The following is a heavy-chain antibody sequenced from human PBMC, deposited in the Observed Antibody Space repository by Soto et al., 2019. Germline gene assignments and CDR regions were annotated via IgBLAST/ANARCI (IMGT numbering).Heavy chain of an antibody. D-gene: IGHD6-19*01. V-gene: IGHV3-11*01. J-gene: IGHJ6*03. CDR3: ASSSGWYYYYYYMDV. Sequence: PGGSLRLSCAASGFTFSDYYMSWIRQAPGKGLEWVSYISSSGSTIYYADSVKGRFTISRDNAKNSLYLQMNSLRAEDTAVYYCASSSGWYYYYYYMDVWDKGTTVTVSS. CDR1: GFTFSDYY. CDR2: ISSSGSTI.